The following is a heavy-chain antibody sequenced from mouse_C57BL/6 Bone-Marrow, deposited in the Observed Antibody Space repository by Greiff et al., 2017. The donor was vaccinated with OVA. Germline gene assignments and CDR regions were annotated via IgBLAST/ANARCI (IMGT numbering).Heavy chain of an antibody. J-gene: IGHJ4*01. CDR3: ARHDQPTFLCYAMDY. D-gene: IGHD6-1*01. Sequence: DVHLVESGGGLVKPGGSLKLSCAASGFTFSSYTMSWVRQTPEKRLEWVATISGGGGNTYYPDSVKGRFTISRDNAKNTLYLQMSSLRSEDTALYYCARHDQPTFLCYAMDYWGQGTSVTVSS. V-gene: IGHV5-9*01. CDR2: ISGGGGNT. CDR1: GFTFSSYT.